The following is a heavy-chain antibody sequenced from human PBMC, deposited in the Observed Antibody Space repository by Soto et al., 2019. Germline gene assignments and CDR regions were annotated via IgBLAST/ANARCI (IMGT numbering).Heavy chain of an antibody. Sequence: SETLSLTCAVYGGSFSGYYWSWIRQPPGKGLEWIGEINYSGGTNYNPSLKSRVTMSVDMSKNQFSLNLSSVTAADTAVYYCARGYCSSTSCYDLDYWGQGTLVTVSS. CDR2: INYSGGT. J-gene: IGHJ4*02. CDR3: ARGYCSSTSCYDLDY. CDR1: GGSFSGYY. D-gene: IGHD2-2*01. V-gene: IGHV4-34*01.